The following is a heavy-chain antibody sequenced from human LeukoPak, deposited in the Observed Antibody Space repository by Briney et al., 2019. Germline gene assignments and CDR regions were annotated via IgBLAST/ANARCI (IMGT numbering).Heavy chain of an antibody. V-gene: IGHV3-30-3*01. CDR1: GFTFSSYA. Sequence: GRSLRLSCAASGFTFSSYAMHWVRQAPGKGLEWVAVISYDGSNKYYADSVKGRFTISRDNSKNTLYLQMNSLRAEDTAVYYCARDRDYGDYVFDYWGQGTLVTVSS. J-gene: IGHJ4*02. D-gene: IGHD4-17*01. CDR2: ISYDGSNK. CDR3: ARDRDYGDYVFDY.